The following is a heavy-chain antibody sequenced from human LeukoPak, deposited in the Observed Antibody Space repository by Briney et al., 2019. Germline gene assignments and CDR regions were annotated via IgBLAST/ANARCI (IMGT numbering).Heavy chain of an antibody. Sequence: GGSLRLSCAASGFTFSSYSMNWVRQAPGKGLEWVSYISSSSSTIYYADSVKGRFTISRDNSKNTLYLQMNSLRAEDTAVYYCVRDDDRPDNGLDYWGQGTLVTVSS. CDR3: VRDDDRPDNGLDY. V-gene: IGHV3-48*01. D-gene: IGHD3-22*01. CDR2: ISSSSSTI. J-gene: IGHJ4*02. CDR1: GFTFSSYS.